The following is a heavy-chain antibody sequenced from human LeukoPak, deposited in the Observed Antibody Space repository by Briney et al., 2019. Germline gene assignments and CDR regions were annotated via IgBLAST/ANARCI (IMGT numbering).Heavy chain of an antibody. Sequence: GGSLRLSCAASGFTFSSYGMHWVRQAPGKGLEWVAFIQYDGSYTYYADSVKGRFTISRDNSKNTLYLQMNSLRAEDTAVYYCARASGSGKSWGQGTLVTVSS. CDR3: ARASGSGKS. V-gene: IGHV3-30*02. CDR2: IQYDGSYT. D-gene: IGHD3-10*01. J-gene: IGHJ4*02. CDR1: GFTFSSYG.